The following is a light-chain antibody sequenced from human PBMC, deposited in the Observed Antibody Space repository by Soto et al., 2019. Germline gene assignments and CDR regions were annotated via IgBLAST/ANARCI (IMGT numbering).Light chain of an antibody. CDR2: EVT. Sequence: QSALTQPRSVSGSPGQSVTISCSGTSSDLGGYNYVSWYQQHPGKAPKLIIYEVTDRPSGVSNRFSGSKSGNTASLTISGLQAEDEAEYYCSSYTNINTRACVFGTGTKLTVL. CDR3: SSYTNINTRACV. CDR1: SSDLGGYNY. V-gene: IGLV2-14*01. J-gene: IGLJ1*01.